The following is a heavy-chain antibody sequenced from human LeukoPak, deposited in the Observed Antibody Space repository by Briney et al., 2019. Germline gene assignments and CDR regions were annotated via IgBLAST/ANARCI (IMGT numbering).Heavy chain of an antibody. CDR2: IYYSGST. CDR1: GGSISSSSYY. Sequence: PSETLSLTCTVSGGSISSSSYYWGWIRQPPGKGLELIGSIYYSGSTYYNPSLKSRVTISVDTSKNQFSLKLSSVTAADTAVYYCARGVVVVPAAINWFDPWGQGTLVTVSS. CDR3: ARGVVVVPAAINWFDP. V-gene: IGHV4-39*01. J-gene: IGHJ5*02. D-gene: IGHD2-2*01.